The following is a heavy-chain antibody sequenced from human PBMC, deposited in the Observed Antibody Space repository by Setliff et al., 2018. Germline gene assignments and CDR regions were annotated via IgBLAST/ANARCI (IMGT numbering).Heavy chain of an antibody. CDR3: AKNGFGVVALGVNNWFDP. CDR1: GFTVSVNY. CDR2: IYSSGDT. Sequence: PGGSLRLSCAASGFTVSVNYMSWVRQAPGQGLEWVSVIYSSGDTYTADSVRGRFIISRDNSKNTLYLQMNSPRAEDTAVYYCAKNGFGVVALGVNNWFDPWGQGTLVTVSS. J-gene: IGHJ5*02. D-gene: IGHD3-10*01. V-gene: IGHV3-53*01.